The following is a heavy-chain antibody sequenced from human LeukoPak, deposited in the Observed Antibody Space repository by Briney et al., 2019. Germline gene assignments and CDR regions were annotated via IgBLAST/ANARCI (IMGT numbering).Heavy chain of an antibody. CDR1: GFTVSSNY. V-gene: IGHV3-53*01. D-gene: IGHD1-1*01. CDR2: IYSGGST. CDR3: ARDRAGQLYYYGMDV. Sequence: GGSLRLSCAASGFTVSSNYMSWVRQAPGKGLEWVSVIYSGGSTYYADSVKGRFTISRDNSKNTLYLQMNSLRAEDTAVYYCARDRAGQLYYYGMDVWGQGTTVTVSS. J-gene: IGHJ6*02.